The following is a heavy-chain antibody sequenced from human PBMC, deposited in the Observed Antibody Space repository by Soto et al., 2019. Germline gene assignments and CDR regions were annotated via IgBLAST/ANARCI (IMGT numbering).Heavy chain of an antibody. Sequence: GGSLRLSCAASGFTFSSYAMSWVRQAPGKGLEWVSAISGSGGSTYYADSVKGRFTISRGNSKNTLYLQMNSLRAEDTAVYYCAKSPPITIFGVVPSSYMDVWGKGTTVTVSS. CDR3: AKSPPITIFGVVPSSYMDV. D-gene: IGHD3-3*01. J-gene: IGHJ6*03. CDR1: GFTFSSYA. CDR2: ISGSGGST. V-gene: IGHV3-23*01.